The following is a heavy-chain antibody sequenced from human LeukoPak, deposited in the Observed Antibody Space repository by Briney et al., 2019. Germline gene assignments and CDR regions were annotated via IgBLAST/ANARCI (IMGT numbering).Heavy chain of an antibody. D-gene: IGHD3-10*01. V-gene: IGHV4-34*01. J-gene: IGHJ4*02. CDR1: GGSSSGYY. CDR2: INQSGRA. CDR3: ASGSLVRGVMDFDH. Sequence: SETLSLTCAVYGGSSSGYYWIWFRQPPGKGLEWIGEINQSGRAYYNPSLKSRVTISIETSENQFFLKMNSVTAADTAVYYCASGSLVRGVMDFDHWGQGTLVTVSP.